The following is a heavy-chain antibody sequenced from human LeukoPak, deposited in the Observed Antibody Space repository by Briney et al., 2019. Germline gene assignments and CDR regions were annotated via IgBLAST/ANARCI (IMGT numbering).Heavy chain of an antibody. D-gene: IGHD1-26*01. CDR2: IWYDGSNE. J-gene: IGHJ4*02. V-gene: IGHV3-33*01. CDR1: GFTFSSYG. Sequence: GGFLRLSCAASGFTFSSYGMHWVRQAPGKGLEWVAVIWYDGSNEYCADSVKGRFTISRDNSKNTLYLQMNSLRAEDTAVYYCARDHEWGRAYFDYWGQGTLVTVSS. CDR3: ARDHEWGRAYFDY.